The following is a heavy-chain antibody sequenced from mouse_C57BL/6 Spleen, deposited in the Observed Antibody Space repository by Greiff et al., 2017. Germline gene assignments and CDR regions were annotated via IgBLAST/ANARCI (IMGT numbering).Heavy chain of an antibody. CDR3: ARGTGLYAMDY. V-gene: IGHV1-52*01. CDR1: GYTFTSYW. CDR2: IDPSDSET. D-gene: IGHD3-3*01. Sequence: QVQLQQPGAELVRPGSSVKLSCKASGYTFTSYWMHWVKQRPIQGLEWIGNIDPSDSETHYNQKFKDKATLTVDKSSSTAYMQLSSLTSEDSAVYYCARGTGLYAMDYWGQGTSVTVSS. J-gene: IGHJ4*01.